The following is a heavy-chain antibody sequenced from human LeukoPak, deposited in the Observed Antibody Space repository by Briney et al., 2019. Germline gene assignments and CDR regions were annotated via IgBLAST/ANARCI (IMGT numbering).Heavy chain of an antibody. CDR2: ISYGGNNK. CDR1: GFTFSSYA. V-gene: IGHV3-30-3*01. Sequence: GGSLRLSCAASGFTFSSYAMSWVRQAPGKGLEWVAFISYGGNNKYYADSVKGRFTISRDNSKNTLYLQMNSLRAEDTAVYYCARDVTTYSSRTFDYWGQGTLVTVSS. CDR3: ARDVTTYSSRTFDY. J-gene: IGHJ4*02. D-gene: IGHD1-1*01.